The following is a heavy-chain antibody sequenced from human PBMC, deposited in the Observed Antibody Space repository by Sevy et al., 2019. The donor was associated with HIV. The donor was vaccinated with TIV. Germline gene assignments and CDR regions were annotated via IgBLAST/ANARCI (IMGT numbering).Heavy chain of an antibody. CDR3: ARNCYGDSVLDS. CDR1: GFTFTSYS. Sequence: GGSLRLSCAASGFTFTSYSMNWVRQAPGKGLEWISYISSGGTTIYYVESVKGRLTISRDNAINGLYLQMISLRDEDTAVYYCARNCYGDSVLDSWGQGTPVTVSS. D-gene: IGHD4-17*01. CDR2: ISSGGTTI. J-gene: IGHJ4*02. V-gene: IGHV3-48*02.